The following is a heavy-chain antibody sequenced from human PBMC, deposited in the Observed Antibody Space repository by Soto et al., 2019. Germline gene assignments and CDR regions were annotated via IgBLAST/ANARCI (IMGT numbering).Heavy chain of an antibody. J-gene: IGHJ4*02. CDR2: ISSGGST. CDR3: AGGNNVEERD. CDR1: GISVSRNY. Sequence: EVQLVESGGGLVQPGGSLRLSCAASGISVSRNYMRWVRQAPGQGLEWVSRISSGGSTDYADSVKGRFSISRDNSKKTVYLQMNSRRVDDTAVYYCAGGNNVEERDWCQGTVVTVSS. V-gene: IGHV3-66*01. D-gene: IGHD3-16*01.